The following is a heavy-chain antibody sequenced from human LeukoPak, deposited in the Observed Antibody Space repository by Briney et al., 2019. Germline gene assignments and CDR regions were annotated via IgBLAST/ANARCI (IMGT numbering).Heavy chain of an antibody. V-gene: IGHV4-59*01. CDR2: IYYSGST. CDR1: GGSISSYY. J-gene: IGHJ5*02. D-gene: IGHD3-9*01. Sequence: PSETLSLTCTVSGGSISSYYWSWIRQPPGKGLEWIGYIYYSGSTNYNPSLKSRVTISVDTSKNQFSLKLSSVTAADTTVYYCARVITIFQFEPPNWFDPWGQGTLVTVSS. CDR3: ARVITIFQFEPPNWFDP.